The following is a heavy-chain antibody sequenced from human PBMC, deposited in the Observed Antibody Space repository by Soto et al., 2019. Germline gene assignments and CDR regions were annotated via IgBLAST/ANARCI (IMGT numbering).Heavy chain of an antibody. V-gene: IGHV4-4*02. CDR2: IYHSGST. J-gene: IGHJ4*02. D-gene: IGHD3-10*01. CDR3: ARRYYGSGSYYVGYFDY. CDR1: GGSISSSNW. Sequence: PSETLSLTCAVSGGSISSSNWWSWVRQPPGKGLEWIGEIYHSGSTNYNPSLKSRVTISVDKSKNQFSLKLSSVTAADTAVYYCARRYYGSGSYYVGYFDYWGQGTLVTVSS.